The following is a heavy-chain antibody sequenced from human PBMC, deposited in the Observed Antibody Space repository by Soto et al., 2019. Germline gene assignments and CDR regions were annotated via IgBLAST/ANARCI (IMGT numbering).Heavy chain of an antibody. J-gene: IGHJ4*02. Sequence: GGSLRLSCAASGFTFFSYGMHWFRQAPGRGLEWVAVISYDGSNKYYGDSVKGRFTISRDNSKNTLYLQMNSLRADDTAVYYCAKDRAGDIYVAARSGLDYWGQGTLVTVSS. CDR1: GFTFFSYG. V-gene: IGHV3-30*18. CDR3: AKDRAGDIYVAARSGLDY. CDR2: ISYDGSNK. D-gene: IGHD3-3*01.